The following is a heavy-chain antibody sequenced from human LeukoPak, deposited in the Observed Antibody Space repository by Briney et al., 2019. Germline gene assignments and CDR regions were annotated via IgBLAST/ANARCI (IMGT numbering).Heavy chain of an antibody. CDR1: GGSIRSNSYH. CDR2: MYYSGST. J-gene: IGHJ6*03. Sequence: PSETLSLTCTVSGGSIRSNSYHWGWIRQPPGKGLEWIGSMYYSGSTYYNPSLKSRVTISVDTSKNQFSLKLSSVTAADTAVYYCARVIQELALYYYYYMDVWGKGTTVTVSS. D-gene: IGHD1-26*01. CDR3: ARVIQELALYYYYYMDV. V-gene: IGHV4-39*07.